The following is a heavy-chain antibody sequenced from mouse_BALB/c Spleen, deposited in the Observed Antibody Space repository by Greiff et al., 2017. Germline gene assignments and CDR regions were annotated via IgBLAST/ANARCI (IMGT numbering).Heavy chain of an antibody. V-gene: IGHV2-6-7*01. CDR3: ARANYYGSSYGYFDY. D-gene: IGHD1-1*01. J-gene: IGHJ2*01. Sequence: QVQLQQSGPGLVAPSQSLSITCTVSGFSLTGYGVNWVRQPPGKGLEWLGMIWGDGSTDYNSALKSRLSISKDNSKSQVFLKMNSLQTDDTARYYCARANYYGSSYGYFDYWGQGTTLTVSS. CDR2: IWGDGST. CDR1: GFSLTGYG.